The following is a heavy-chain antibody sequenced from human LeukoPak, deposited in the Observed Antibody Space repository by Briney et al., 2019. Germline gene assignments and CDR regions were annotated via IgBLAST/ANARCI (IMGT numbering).Heavy chain of an antibody. CDR3: ARGWEWELPNY. CDR2: ISYDGSNK. CDR1: GFTFSSYA. V-gene: IGHV3-30*04. J-gene: IGHJ4*02. Sequence: PGGSLRLSCAASGFTFSSYAMHWVRQAPGKGREWVAVISYDGSNKYYADSVKGRFTISRDNSKNTLYLQMNSLRAEDTAVYYCARGWEWELPNYWGQGTLVTVSS. D-gene: IGHD1-26*01.